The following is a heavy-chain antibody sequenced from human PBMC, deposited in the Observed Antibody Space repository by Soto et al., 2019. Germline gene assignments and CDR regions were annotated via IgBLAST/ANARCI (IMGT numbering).Heavy chain of an antibody. V-gene: IGHV3-23*01. CDR3: AKGAHYYDSSGYYYGLNYFDY. CDR1: GFTFSSYA. J-gene: IGHJ4*02. D-gene: IGHD3-22*01. Sequence: EVQLLESGGGLVQPGGSLRLSCAASGFTFSSYAMSWVRQAPGKGLEWVSAISGSGDSTYYADSVKGRFTISRDNSKNTLYLQMNSLRAEDTAVYYCAKGAHYYDSSGYYYGLNYFDYWGQGTLVTVSS. CDR2: ISGSGDST.